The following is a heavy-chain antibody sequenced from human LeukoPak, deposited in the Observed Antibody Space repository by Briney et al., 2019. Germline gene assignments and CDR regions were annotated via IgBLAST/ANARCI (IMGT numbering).Heavy chain of an antibody. V-gene: IGHV1-18*01. CDR2: LSTDNGDT. CDR1: AYTFTRYG. D-gene: IGHD3-16*01. CDR3: ARHGGIGPKRDYFDY. Sequence: ASVKVSCKASAYTFTRYGISWVRQAPGQGLEWMGWLSTDNGDTSYAQKLQGRVTMTTDTSTTTAHMELRSLTSGDTAIYYCARHGGIGPKRDYFDYWGPGTLVTVSS. J-gene: IGHJ4*02.